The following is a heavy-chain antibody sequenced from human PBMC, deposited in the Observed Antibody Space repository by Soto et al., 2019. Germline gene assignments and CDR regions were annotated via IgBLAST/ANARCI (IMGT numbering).Heavy chain of an antibody. CDR2: IYYSGST. CDR1: GGSISSGDYY. D-gene: IGHD2-15*01. V-gene: IGHV4-30-4*01. Sequence: PSETLSLTCTVSGGSISSGDYYWSWIRQPPGKGLEWIGYIYYSGSTYYNPSLKSRVTISVDTSKNQFSLKLSSVTAADTAVYYWARARGARYFDYWGEGTLVTV. J-gene: IGHJ4*02. CDR3: ARARGARYFDY.